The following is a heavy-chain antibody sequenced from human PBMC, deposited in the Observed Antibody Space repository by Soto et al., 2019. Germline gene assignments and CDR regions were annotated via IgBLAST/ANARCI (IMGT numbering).Heavy chain of an antibody. D-gene: IGHD2-15*01. CDR3: ATDGGSCTGGSCH. V-gene: IGHV1-69*08. Sequence: QVQLVQSGAEVREPGSSVKVSCKPSGGTFTNYSISWVRQAPGQGLEWMGRIIPIHGRTNYALRFQGRVSITADTFASTVYVEVDSLRFDDTAVYYCATDGGSCTGGSCHWGQGTLVTVSS. J-gene: IGHJ4*01. CDR1: GGTFTNYS. CDR2: IIPIHGRT.